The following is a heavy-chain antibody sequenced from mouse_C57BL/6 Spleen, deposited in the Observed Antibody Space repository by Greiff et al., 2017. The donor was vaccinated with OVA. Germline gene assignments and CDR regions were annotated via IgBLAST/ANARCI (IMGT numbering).Heavy chain of an antibody. CDR2: IYPGDGDT. CDR3: ARRRGYDYDDYFDY. D-gene: IGHD2-4*01. V-gene: IGHV1-80*01. Sequence: VTLMESGAELVKPGASVKISCKASGYAFSSYWMNWVKQRPGKGLEWIGKIYPGDGDTNYNGKFKGKATLTADKSSSTAYMQLSSLTSEDSAVYFGARRRGYDYDDYFDYWGQGTTLTVSS. J-gene: IGHJ2*01. CDR1: GYAFSSYW.